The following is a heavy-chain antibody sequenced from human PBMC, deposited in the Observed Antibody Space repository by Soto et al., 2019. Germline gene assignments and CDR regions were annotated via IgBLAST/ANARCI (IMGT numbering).Heavy chain of an antibody. CDR2: ISSSGSTI. Sequence: QTGGSLRLSCAASGITFSSYEMNWVRQAPGKGLEWVSYISSSGSTIYYADSVKGRFTISRDNAKNSLYLQMNSLRAEDTAVYYCARDAMITFGGYYYYGMDVWGQGTTVTVSS. D-gene: IGHD3-16*01. J-gene: IGHJ6*02. CDR3: ARDAMITFGGYYYYGMDV. CDR1: GITFSSYE. V-gene: IGHV3-48*03.